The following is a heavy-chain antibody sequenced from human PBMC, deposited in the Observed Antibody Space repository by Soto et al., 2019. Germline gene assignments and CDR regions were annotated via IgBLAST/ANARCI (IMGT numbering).Heavy chain of an antibody. CDR3: AKDRIAVIAALPFDS. V-gene: IGHV3-23*01. CDR2: IGGGGFST. CDR1: GFSFSDYG. Sequence: EVQLLESGGALAQPGGSLRLSCAASGFSFSDYGLSWVRQAPGKGLEWVSGIGGGGFSTYYADSVKGRFTISRDNSKTTLYLQTNSQRAEDTAVYYCAKDRIAVIAALPFDSWGQGILVTVSS. D-gene: IGHD2-15*01. J-gene: IGHJ4*02.